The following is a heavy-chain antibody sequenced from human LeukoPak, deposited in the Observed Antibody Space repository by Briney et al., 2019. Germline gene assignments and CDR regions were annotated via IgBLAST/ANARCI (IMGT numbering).Heavy chain of an antibody. CDR3: AKIQEYCSGGSCCWVFAY. CDR1: GFTFSSYA. D-gene: IGHD2-15*01. J-gene: IGHJ4*02. V-gene: IGHV3-23*01. Sequence: GGSLRLSCAASGFTFSSYAMSWVRQAPGKGLEWVSAISGSGGSTYYEDSVKGRFTISRDNSKNTLYLQMNSLRAEDTAVYYCAKIQEYCSGGSCCWVFAYWGQGTLVTVSS. CDR2: ISGSGGST.